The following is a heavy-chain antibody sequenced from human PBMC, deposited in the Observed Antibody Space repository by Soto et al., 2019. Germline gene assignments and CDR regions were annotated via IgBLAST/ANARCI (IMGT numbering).Heavy chain of an antibody. Sequence: SETLSLTCAVYGGSLSGYYWSWIRQPPGKGLDWIGEINDSGSTNYNPSLKSRVTISGDTSKNQFSLKLNSVTAADTAVEYCARSRRGCGSSWYDWFDPWGQGTRVT. V-gene: IGHV4-34*01. D-gene: IGHD6-13*01. J-gene: IGHJ5*02. CDR1: GGSLSGYY. CDR3: ARSRRGCGSSWYDWFDP. CDR2: INDSGST.